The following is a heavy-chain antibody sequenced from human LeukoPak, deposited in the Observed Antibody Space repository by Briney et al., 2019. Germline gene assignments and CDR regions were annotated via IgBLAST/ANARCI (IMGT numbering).Heavy chain of an antibody. V-gene: IGHV4-39*01. CDR3: ASLGRGGSYYYYFGMDA. D-gene: IGHD1-26*01. CDR1: GGSISRVSYY. J-gene: IGHJ6*02. CDR2: IYYSGST. Sequence: PSETLSLTCTVSGGSISRVSYYWGWIRQPPGKGLEWIGSIYYSGSTYYNPSLKSRVTVSVDTSKNQFYLRLSSVTAADTAVYYCASLGRGGSYYYYFGMDAWGQGTTVIVSS.